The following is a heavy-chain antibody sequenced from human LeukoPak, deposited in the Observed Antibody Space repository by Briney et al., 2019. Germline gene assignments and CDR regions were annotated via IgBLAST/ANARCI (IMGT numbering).Heavy chain of an antibody. CDR1: GASISSYY. CDR2: IYYSGST. Sequence: SETLSLTCTVSGASISSYYWSWIRQPPGKGLEWIGYIYYSGSTNYNPSLKSRVTISVDTSKNQFSLKLSSVTAADTAVYYCARGGPYYGSWGQRTLVTVS. J-gene: IGHJ5*02. D-gene: IGHD3-10*01. CDR3: ARGGPYYGS. V-gene: IGHV4-59*01.